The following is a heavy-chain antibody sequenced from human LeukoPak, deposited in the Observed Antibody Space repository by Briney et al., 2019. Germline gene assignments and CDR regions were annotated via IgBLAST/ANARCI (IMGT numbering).Heavy chain of an antibody. CDR1: GGTFSSYA. CDR3: ARMYYDSSGYYSYFDY. D-gene: IGHD3-22*01. Sequence: SVKVSCKASGGTFSSYAISWVRQAPGQGLEWMGGIIPIFGTANYAQKFQGRVTITADESTSTAYMELSSLRSEDTAVYYCARMYYDSSGYYSYFDYWGQGTLVTVSS. J-gene: IGHJ4*02. V-gene: IGHV1-69*13. CDR2: IIPIFGTA.